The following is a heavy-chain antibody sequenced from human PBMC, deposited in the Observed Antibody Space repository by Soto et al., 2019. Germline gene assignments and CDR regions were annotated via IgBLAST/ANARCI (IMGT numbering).Heavy chain of an antibody. J-gene: IGHJ4*02. D-gene: IGHD3-22*01. Sequence: EVQLVASGGGLVKPGGSLRLSCAASGFTFSSYTMNWVRQAPGKGLEWVSSISSSSIYTYYADSVKGRFTISRDNAKNSLYLQMNSLRAEDTAVYYCASSDYYDSSGYYRLFDYWGQGTLVTVSS. V-gene: IGHV3-21*01. CDR2: ISSSSIYT. CDR1: GFTFSSYT. CDR3: ASSDYYDSSGYYRLFDY.